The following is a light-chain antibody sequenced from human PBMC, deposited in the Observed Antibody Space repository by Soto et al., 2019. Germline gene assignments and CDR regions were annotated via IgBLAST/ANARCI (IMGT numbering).Light chain of an antibody. CDR2: DTS. J-gene: IGKJ1*01. V-gene: IGKV3-15*01. Sequence: ETVMTQSPGTLSVSLGERATLSCRASQSVSIHLAWYQQKPGQAPRLLIYDTSTRATGIPARFSGSGSGTEFTLSIGSLQSEDFAVYYCQQYDDWPPTFGQGTKVDI. CDR3: QQYDDWPPT. CDR1: QSVSIH.